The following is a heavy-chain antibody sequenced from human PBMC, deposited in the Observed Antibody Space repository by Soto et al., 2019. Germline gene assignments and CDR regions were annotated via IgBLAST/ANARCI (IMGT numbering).Heavy chain of an antibody. CDR2: IYWDDDK. CDR3: AHSRIAVADRYFDY. Sequence: SGPTLVNPTQTLTLTCTFSGFSLTTSGVAVGWIRQPPGKALEWLALIYWDDDKRYSPSLKSRLTITKDTSKNQVVLTMTNMDPVDTATYYCAHSRIAVADRYFDYWGQGTLVTVSS. D-gene: IGHD6-19*01. J-gene: IGHJ4*02. V-gene: IGHV2-5*02. CDR1: GFSLTTSGVA.